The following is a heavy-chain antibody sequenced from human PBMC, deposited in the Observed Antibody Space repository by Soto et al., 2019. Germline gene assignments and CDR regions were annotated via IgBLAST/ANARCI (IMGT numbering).Heavy chain of an antibody. V-gene: IGHV4-61*01. CDR3: ARDIPNSSGWYRGWWFDP. CDR2: IYYSGST. CDR1: GGSVSSGSYY. J-gene: IGHJ5*02. Sequence: SETLSLTCTVSGGSVSSGSYYWSWVRQPPGKGQEWIGYIYYSGSTNYNPSLKSRVTISVDTSKNQFSLKLSSVTAADTAVYYCARDIPNSSGWYRGWWFDPWGQGTLVTVSS. D-gene: IGHD6-19*01.